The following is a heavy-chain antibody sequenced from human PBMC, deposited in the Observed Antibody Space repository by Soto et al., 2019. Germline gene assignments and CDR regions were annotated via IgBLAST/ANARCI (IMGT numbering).Heavy chain of an antibody. CDR1: GGTFSSYA. D-gene: IGHD3-3*01. CDR2: INAGNGNT. J-gene: IGHJ4*02. V-gene: IGHV1-3*01. Sequence: ASVKVSCKASGGTFSSYAISWVRQAPGQGLEWMGWINAGNGNTKYSQKFQGRVTITRDTSASTAYMELSSLRSEDTAVYHCASEKYYDFWSGYYYFDYWGQGTLVTVSS. CDR3: ASEKYYDFWSGYYYFDY.